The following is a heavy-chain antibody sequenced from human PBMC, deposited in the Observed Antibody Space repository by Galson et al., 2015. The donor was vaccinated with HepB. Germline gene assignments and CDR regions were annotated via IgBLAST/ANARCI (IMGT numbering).Heavy chain of an antibody. Sequence: SETLSLTCTVSGGSISSYYWSWIRQPPGKGLEWIGSIYYSGSTYYNPSLKSRVTISVDTSKNQFSLKLSSVTAADTAVYYCARGWELPLSAEYFQHWGQGTLVTVSS. CDR3: ARGWELPLSAEYFQH. J-gene: IGHJ1*01. V-gene: IGHV4-59*01. CDR2: IYYSGST. CDR1: GGSISSYY. D-gene: IGHD1-26*01.